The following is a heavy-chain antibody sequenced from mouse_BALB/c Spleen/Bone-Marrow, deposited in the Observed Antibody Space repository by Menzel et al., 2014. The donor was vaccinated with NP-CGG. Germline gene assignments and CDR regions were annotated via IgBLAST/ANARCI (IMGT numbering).Heavy chain of an antibody. D-gene: IGHD2-1*01. CDR1: GFSLTTYD. J-gene: IGHJ4*01. CDR3: ARRNGNFRYYAMDY. Sequence: QVQLQQSGPGLVQPSQSLSITCTVSGFSLTTYDVVWVRQSPGKGLEWLGVIWSGGSTDYNAAFISRLSINKDNSKSQGFFKMNNLQAYDTAIYYCARRNGNFRYYAMDYWGQGTSVTVSS. V-gene: IGHV2-2*01. CDR2: IWSGGST.